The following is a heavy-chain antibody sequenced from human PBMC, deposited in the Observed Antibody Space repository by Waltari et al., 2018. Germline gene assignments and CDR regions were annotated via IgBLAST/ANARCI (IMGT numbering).Heavy chain of an antibody. D-gene: IGHD3-3*01. CDR2: IYWNDDK. CDR3: AHRDYDFWSGKEGSFDY. J-gene: IGHJ4*03. CDR1: GFSLSTSGVG. Sequence: QITLKESGPTLVKPTQTLTLTCTFSGFSLSTSGVGVGWIRQPPGKALEWLALIYWNDDKRYSPSLKSRLTITKDTSKNQVVLTMTNMDPVDTATYYCAHRDYDFWSGKEGSFDYWGQGTTVTVSS. V-gene: IGHV2-5*01.